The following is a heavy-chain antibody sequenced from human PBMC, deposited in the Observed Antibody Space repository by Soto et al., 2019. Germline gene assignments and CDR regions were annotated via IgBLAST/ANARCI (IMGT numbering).Heavy chain of an antibody. V-gene: IGHV3-48*03. J-gene: IGHJ4*02. CDR2: ISSSGSTI. CDR3: ARDLRDSSGYYLSYFDY. CDR1: GFSFIGSS. Sequence: EVHLVESGGGLVQPGGSLKLSCAASGFSFIGSSMHWVRQAPGKGLEWVSYISSSGSTIYYADSVKGRFTISRDNAKNSLYLQMNSLRAEDTAVYYCARDLRDSSGYYLSYFDYWGQGTLVTVSS. D-gene: IGHD3-22*01.